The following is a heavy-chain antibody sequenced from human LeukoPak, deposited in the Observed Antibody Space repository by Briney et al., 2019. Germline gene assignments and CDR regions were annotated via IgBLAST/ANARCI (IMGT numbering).Heavy chain of an antibody. Sequence: ASVKVSCKASGYTFTGYYMHWVRQAPGQGLEWMGWINPNSGGTNYAQKFQGRVTMTRDTSISTAYMELSRLRSDDTAVYYCARERTTECCSSTSCYTSWFDPWGQGTLVTVSS. J-gene: IGHJ5*02. CDR3: ARERTTECCSSTSCYTSWFDP. V-gene: IGHV1-2*02. CDR1: GYTFTGYY. D-gene: IGHD2-2*02. CDR2: INPNSGGT.